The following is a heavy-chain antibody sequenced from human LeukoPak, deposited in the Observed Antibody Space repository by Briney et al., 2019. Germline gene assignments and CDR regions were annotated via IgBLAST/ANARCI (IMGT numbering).Heavy chain of an antibody. J-gene: IGHJ4*02. CDR2: ISGSGGST. Sequence: TGGSLRLSCAASGFTFSSYAMSWVRQAPGKGLEWVSAISGSGGSTYYADSVKGRFTISRDNSKNTLYLQMNSLRAEDTAVYYCANANYDSSGYYMPLDYWGQGTLVTVSS. CDR1: GFTFSSYA. CDR3: ANANYDSSGYYMPLDY. D-gene: IGHD3-22*01. V-gene: IGHV3-23*01.